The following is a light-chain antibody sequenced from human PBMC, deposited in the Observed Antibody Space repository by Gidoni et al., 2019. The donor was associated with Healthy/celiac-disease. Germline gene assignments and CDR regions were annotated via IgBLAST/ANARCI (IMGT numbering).Light chain of an antibody. V-gene: IGLV2-14*01. Sequence: QSALTQPASVSGSPGQSITISCPVTSSDVGGYNYVSWYPQHPGKAPKLMIYDDSNRPSGVSNRFSGSKSGNTASLTISGLQAEDEANYYCSSYTSSSTRVFGGGTKLTVL. CDR3: SSYTSSSTRV. CDR2: DDS. J-gene: IGLJ3*02. CDR1: SSDVGGYNY.